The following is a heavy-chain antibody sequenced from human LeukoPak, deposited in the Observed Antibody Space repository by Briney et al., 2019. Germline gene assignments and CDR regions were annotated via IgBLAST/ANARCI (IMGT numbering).Heavy chain of an antibody. Sequence: GASVKVSCKASGYTFTNYDINWVRQATGQGLEWMGWMNPNSGNTGYAQKFQGRVTMTRNTSMSTAYMELSSLRSEDTAVYYCAGPILLTDAFHIWGQGTMVTVSS. D-gene: IGHD2-8*01. CDR2: MNPNSGNT. CDR3: AGPILLTDAFHI. CDR1: GYTFTNYD. J-gene: IGHJ3*02. V-gene: IGHV1-8*01.